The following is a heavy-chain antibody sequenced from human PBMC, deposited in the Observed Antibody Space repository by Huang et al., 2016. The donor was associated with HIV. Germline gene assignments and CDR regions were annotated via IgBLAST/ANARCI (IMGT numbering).Heavy chain of an antibody. CDR2: TSPSRRP. J-gene: IGHJ2*01. Sequence: QMQLQQWGAGLLKPSETMSRTCALYVGYFSVYYWGWVRQPPGKGLEWIGGTSPSRRPNTHPTLMSRISISVDTSKNQCSLKLGSVTAADTAVYDCARGRLMSLIAARDWFFDLWGRGTLVTVSS. CDR3: ARGRLMSLIAARDWFFDL. V-gene: IGHV4-34*02. D-gene: IGHD2-15*01. CDR1: VGYFSVYY.